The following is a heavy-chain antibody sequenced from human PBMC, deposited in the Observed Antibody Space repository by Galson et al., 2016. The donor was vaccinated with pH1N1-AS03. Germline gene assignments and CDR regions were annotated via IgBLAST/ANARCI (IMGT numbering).Heavy chain of an antibody. CDR3: ARGDRDTTGRRTTTVLDY. CDR1: GDSISSSSYY. J-gene: IGHJ4*02. Sequence: ETLSLTCSVSGDSISSSSYYWGWIRQPPGKGLEWIGSLFYSGSSFYNSSLKSRVTISVDTSENQFALRLSSLTAADTAVYYCARGDRDTTGRRTTTVLDYWGQGTLVTVSS. CDR2: LFYSGSS. D-gene: IGHD1-1*01. V-gene: IGHV4-39*01.